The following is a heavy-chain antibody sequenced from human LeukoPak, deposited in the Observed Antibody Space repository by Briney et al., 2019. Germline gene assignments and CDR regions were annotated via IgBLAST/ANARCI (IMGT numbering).Heavy chain of an antibody. D-gene: IGHD6-19*01. V-gene: IGHV3-30-3*01. CDR2: ISYDGNKI. Sequence: GRSLRLSCAASGFTLSSYALHWVRQAPGKGLEWVAVISYDGNKIYYADSVKGRFTISRDSSKNTLDLQMDSLRAEDTAVYYCARDYASSGWYHKSYFQHWGQGTLVTVSS. CDR3: ARDYASSGWYHKSYFQH. J-gene: IGHJ1*01. CDR1: GFTLSSYA.